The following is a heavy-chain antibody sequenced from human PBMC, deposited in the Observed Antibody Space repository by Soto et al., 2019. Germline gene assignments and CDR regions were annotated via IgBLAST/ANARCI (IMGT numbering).Heavy chain of an antibody. CDR3: AKDSEDIVVVPAARYFDY. CDR1: GFTFSSYA. J-gene: IGHJ4*02. V-gene: IGHV3-23*01. Sequence: GGSLRLSCAASGFTFSSYAMSWVRQAPGKGLEWVSAISGSGGSTYYADSVKGRFTITRDNSKNTLYLQMNSLRAEDTAVYYCAKDSEDIVVVPAARYFDYWGQGTLVTVSS. CDR2: ISGSGGST. D-gene: IGHD2-2*01.